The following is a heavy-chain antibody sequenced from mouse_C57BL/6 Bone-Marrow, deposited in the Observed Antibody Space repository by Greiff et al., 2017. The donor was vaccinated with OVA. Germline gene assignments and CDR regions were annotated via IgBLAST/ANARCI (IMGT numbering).Heavy chain of an antibody. D-gene: IGHD1-1*01. CDR2: IRNKANNHAT. CDR3: TGGTGSSYDYAMDY. J-gene: IGHJ4*01. Sequence: EVHLVESGGGLVQPGGSMKLSCAASGFTFSDAWMDWVRQSPEKGLEWVAEIRNKANNHATYYAESVKGRFTISRDDSKSSVYLQMNSLRAEDTGIYYCTGGTGSSYDYAMDYWGQGTSVTVSS. V-gene: IGHV6-6*01. CDR1: GFTFSDAW.